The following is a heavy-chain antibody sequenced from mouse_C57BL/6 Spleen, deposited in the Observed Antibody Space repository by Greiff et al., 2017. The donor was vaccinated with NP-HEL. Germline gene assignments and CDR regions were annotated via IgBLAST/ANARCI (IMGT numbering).Heavy chain of an antibody. Sequence: DVHLVESGGGLVKPGGSLKLSCAASGFTFSDYGMHWVRQAPEKGLEWVAYISSGSSTIYYADTVKGRFTISRDNAKNTLFLQMTSLRSEDTAMYYCARPTVVARDWFACWGQGTLVTVSA. J-gene: IGHJ3*01. D-gene: IGHD1-1*01. CDR3: ARPTVVARDWFAC. V-gene: IGHV5-17*01. CDR1: GFTFSDYG. CDR2: ISSGSSTI.